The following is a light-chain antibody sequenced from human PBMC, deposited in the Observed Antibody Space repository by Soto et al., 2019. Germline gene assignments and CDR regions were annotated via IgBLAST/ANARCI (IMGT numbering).Light chain of an antibody. Sequence: QSALTQPASVSGSPGQSITISCTGTSSDVGGYNYVSWYQQHPGKAPKLMIYDVSNRPSGVSNRFSGSKSGNTASLTISGLKAEDEADYYCSSYTSSSTRYFFGPGTKLTVL. CDR1: SSDVGGYNY. CDR2: DVS. V-gene: IGLV2-14*01. CDR3: SSYTSSSTRYF. J-gene: IGLJ1*01.